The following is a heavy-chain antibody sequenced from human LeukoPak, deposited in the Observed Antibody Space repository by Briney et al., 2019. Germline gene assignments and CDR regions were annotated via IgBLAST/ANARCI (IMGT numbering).Heavy chain of an antibody. J-gene: IGHJ4*02. Sequence: PGGSLRLSCAASGFTFRSYWMHWVRQAPGKGLVWVSRINSDGSSTSYADSVKGRFTISRDNAKNTLYLQMNSLRAEDTAVYYCARETAHYYDSSGYIDYWGQGTLVTVSS. V-gene: IGHV3-74*01. CDR1: GFTFRSYW. D-gene: IGHD3-22*01. CDR3: ARETAHYYDSSGYIDY. CDR2: INSDGSST.